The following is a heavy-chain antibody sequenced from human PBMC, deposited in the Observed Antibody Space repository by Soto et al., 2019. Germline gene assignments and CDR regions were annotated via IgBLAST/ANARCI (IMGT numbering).Heavy chain of an antibody. V-gene: IGHV4-31*03. CDR1: GGSVNVGDHY. CDR2: ISYSGNT. D-gene: IGHD3-10*01. Sequence: QVQLQESGPRLVKPSQTLSLTCTVSGGSVNVGDHYWSWIRQFPGRGLEWIGYISYSGNTYYNPSLKGRVTLSLDISKSQFSLKLASVTAADTAVYYCAREEVAYFGSGSHNWFDPWGQGTLVTVSS. J-gene: IGHJ5*02. CDR3: AREEVAYFGSGSHNWFDP.